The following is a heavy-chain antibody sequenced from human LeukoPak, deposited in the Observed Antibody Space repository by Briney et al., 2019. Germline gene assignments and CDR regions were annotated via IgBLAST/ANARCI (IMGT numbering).Heavy chain of an antibody. CDR3: ARDLSSTRPFDY. D-gene: IGHD2-2*01. CDR1: GYTFTSYY. Sequence: GSVKVSCKASGYTFTSYYMHWVRQAPGQGLEWMGIINPSGGSTSYAQKFQGRVTMTRDTSTSTVYMELSSLRSEDTAVYYCARDLSSTRPFDYWGQGTLVTVSS. V-gene: IGHV1-46*01. CDR2: INPSGGST. J-gene: IGHJ4*02.